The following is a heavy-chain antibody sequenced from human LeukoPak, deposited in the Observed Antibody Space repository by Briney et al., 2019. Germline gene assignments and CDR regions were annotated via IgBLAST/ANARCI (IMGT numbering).Heavy chain of an antibody. Sequence: PSETLSLTCAVYGGSFSGYYWSWIRQPPGKGLEWIGETNHSGSTNYNPSLKSRVTISLDTSKNQFSLRLSSVTAADTAVYYCARIKSSGWYYDYWGQGTLVTVSS. CDR1: GGSFSGYY. D-gene: IGHD6-19*01. J-gene: IGHJ4*02. V-gene: IGHV4-34*01. CDR2: TNHSGST. CDR3: ARIKSSGWYYDY.